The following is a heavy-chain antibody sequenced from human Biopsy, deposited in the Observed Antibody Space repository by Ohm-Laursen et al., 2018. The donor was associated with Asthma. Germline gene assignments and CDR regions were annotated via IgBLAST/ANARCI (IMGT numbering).Heavy chain of an antibody. J-gene: IGHJ6*02. CDR3: AKDRFDNSGASKYYYYGIDV. V-gene: IGHV3-30*04. CDR1: GFAFDSYA. Sequence: SLRLSCAASGFAFDSYAMYWVRQSPGKGPEWVALISHVGWESGYVDSVRGRFTIARDNVRNRLHLQMSRLRPDDSAAYHCAKDRFDNSGASKYYYYGIDVWGQGTTVTVSS. CDR2: ISHVGWES. D-gene: IGHD3-16*01.